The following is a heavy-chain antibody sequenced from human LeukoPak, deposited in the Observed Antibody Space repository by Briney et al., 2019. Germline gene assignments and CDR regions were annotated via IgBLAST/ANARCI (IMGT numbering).Heavy chain of an antibody. J-gene: IGHJ1*01. CDR2: IKSKIDGGTT. CDR1: GFSFINAW. V-gene: IGHV3-15*01. Sequence: PGGSLRLSCATSGFSFINAWMSWVRQAPSKELAWVGRIKSKIDGGTTDYAAPVKGRFTISRDDSKDTLYLQMDSLKTDDTAVYYCSSLRGSSSQYFQHWGQGTLVTVSS. CDR3: SSLRGSSSQYFQH. D-gene: IGHD6-13*01.